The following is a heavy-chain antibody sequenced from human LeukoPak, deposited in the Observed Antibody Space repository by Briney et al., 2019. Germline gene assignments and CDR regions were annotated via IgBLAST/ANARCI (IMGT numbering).Heavy chain of an antibody. J-gene: IGHJ4*02. CDR3: ARGDAYSSSWYPIDY. D-gene: IGHD6-13*01. V-gene: IGHV1-8*01. Sequence: ASVKVSCKASGYTFTSYDINWVRHATGQGLEWMGRMNPNSGNTGYAQKFQGRVTMTRNTSISTAYMELSSLRSEDTAVYYCARGDAYSSSWYPIDYWGQGTLVTVSS. CDR2: MNPNSGNT. CDR1: GYTFTSYD.